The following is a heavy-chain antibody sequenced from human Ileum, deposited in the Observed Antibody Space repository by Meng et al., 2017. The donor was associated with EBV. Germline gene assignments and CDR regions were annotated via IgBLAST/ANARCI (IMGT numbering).Heavy chain of an antibody. V-gene: IGHV4-34*01. Sequence: VQLHQWGAGPLKPSETLSLTCAVYGGSFTDYYWTWIRQPPGKGLEWIGEINPSEGTNYNPSLKSRVTISVDTSKNQFSLKMNSLTAADTAIYYCARRGSYGGGCDYWGQGTLVTVSS. J-gene: IGHJ4*02. CDR3: ARRGSYGGGCDY. D-gene: IGHD1-26*01. CDR1: GGSFTDYY. CDR2: INPSEGT.